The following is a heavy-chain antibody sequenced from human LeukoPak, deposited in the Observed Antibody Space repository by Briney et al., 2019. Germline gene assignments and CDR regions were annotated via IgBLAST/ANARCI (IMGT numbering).Heavy chain of an antibody. CDR1: GFTFSSYA. CDR2: ISYDGSNK. J-gene: IGHJ4*02. CDR3: ARAPMVRDPIRY. D-gene: IGHD3-10*01. Sequence: PGGSLRLPCAASGFTFSSYAMHWVRQAPGKGLEWVAVISYDGSNKYYADSVKGRFTISRDNSKNTLYLQMNSLRAEDTAVYYCARAPMVRDPIRYWGQGTLVTVSS. V-gene: IGHV3-30*04.